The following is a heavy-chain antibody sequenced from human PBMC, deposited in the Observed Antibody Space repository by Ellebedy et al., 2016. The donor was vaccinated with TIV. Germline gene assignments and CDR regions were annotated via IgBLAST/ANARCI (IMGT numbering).Heavy chain of an antibody. CDR1: GFVFSSYT. D-gene: IGHD5-18*01. Sequence: PGGSLRLSCAASGFVFSSYTMNWVRQAPGKGLEWVSFISDTSIYYADAVEGRFTISRDNAKNSLYLQMNSLRAEDTAVYYCAKDSGYSYGYWDSWGQGTLVTVSS. CDR3: AKDSGYSYGYWDS. J-gene: IGHJ4*02. V-gene: IGHV3-21*01. CDR2: ISDTSI.